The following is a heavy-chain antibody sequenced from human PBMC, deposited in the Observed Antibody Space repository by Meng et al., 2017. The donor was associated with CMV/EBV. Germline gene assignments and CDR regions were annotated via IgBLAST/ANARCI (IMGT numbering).Heavy chain of an antibody. J-gene: IGHJ4*02. D-gene: IGHD4-23*01. CDR3: ARARLTMVVTPY. CDR2: INPNSGGT. Sequence: CKASGYTFTGYSMHWVRQAPGQGLEWMGWINPNSGGTNYAQKFQGRVTMTRDTSISTAYMELSRLRSDDTAVYYCARARLTMVVTPYWGQGTLVTVSS. V-gene: IGHV1-2*02. CDR1: GYTFTGYS.